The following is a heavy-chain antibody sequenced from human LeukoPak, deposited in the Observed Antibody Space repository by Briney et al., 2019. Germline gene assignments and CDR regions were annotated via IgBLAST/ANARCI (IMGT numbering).Heavy chain of an antibody. V-gene: IGHV4-30-4*08. J-gene: IGHJ4*02. Sequence: SETLSLTCTVSGGSISSGDYYWSWIRQPPGKGLEWIGYIYYSGSTYYNPSLKSRVTISVDTSKNQFSLKLSSVTAADTAVYYCARAERIAAAGMVNYFDYWGQGTLVTVSS. D-gene: IGHD6-13*01. CDR1: GGSISSGDYY. CDR3: ARAERIAAAGMVNYFDY. CDR2: IYYSGST.